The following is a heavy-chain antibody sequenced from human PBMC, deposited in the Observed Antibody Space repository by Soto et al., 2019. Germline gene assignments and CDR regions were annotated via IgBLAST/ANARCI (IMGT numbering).Heavy chain of an antibody. V-gene: IGHV1-18*01. CDR2: ISAYNGNT. J-gene: IGHJ4*02. CDR1: GYTFTSYG. D-gene: IGHD3-22*01. Sequence: ASVKVSCKASGYTFTSYGISWVRQAPGQGLEWMGWISAYNGNTNYAQKLQGRVTMTTDTSTSTAYMELRSLRSDDTAVYYCARERNHHYDSSGSNASGAQGPLVTVSS. CDR3: ARERNHHYDSSGSNAS.